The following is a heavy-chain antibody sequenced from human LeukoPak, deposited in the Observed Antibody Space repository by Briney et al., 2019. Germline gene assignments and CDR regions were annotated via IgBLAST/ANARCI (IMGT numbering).Heavy chain of an antibody. CDR1: GYTFISYY. CDR3: ARVAYYYDSAGLYLNYFYGMDV. D-gene: IGHD3-22*01. Sequence: ASVKVSCKASGYTFISYYMHWVRQATGQGLEWLGWMNPSSGNTGYAQKFQGRVTMTRDTSISTAYMELSSLRSEDTAVYYCARVAYYYDSAGLYLNYFYGMDVWGQGTTVTVSS. J-gene: IGHJ6*02. V-gene: IGHV1-8*02. CDR2: MNPSSGNT.